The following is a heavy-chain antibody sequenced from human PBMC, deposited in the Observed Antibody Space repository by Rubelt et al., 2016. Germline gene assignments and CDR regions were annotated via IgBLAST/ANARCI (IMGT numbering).Heavy chain of an antibody. CDR1: GFTFSRYW. Sequence: EVQLVESGGGLVKPGGSLRLACAASGFTFSRYWMTWVRQAPGKGLEWVANIKQDGSEIYYGDSVRGRLTISRDNAKNSLYLQMNSLRAEDTAVYYCATSRVPGAYDYWGQGTLVTVSS. V-gene: IGHV3-7*02. D-gene: IGHD2-2*01. J-gene: IGHJ4*02. CDR2: IKQDGSEI. CDR3: ATSRVPGAYDY.